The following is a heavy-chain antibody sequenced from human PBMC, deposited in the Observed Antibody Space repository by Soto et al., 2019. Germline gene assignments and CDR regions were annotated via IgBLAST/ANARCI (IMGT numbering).Heavy chain of an antibody. J-gene: IGHJ4*02. V-gene: IGHV1-46*01. CDR3: ATMGTPATGLYYFDN. CDR2: INPSGGST. D-gene: IGHD1-7*01. Sequence: ASVKVSCKASGYTFTSYYMHWVRQAPGQGLEWMGIINPSGGSTSYAQKFQGRVTMTRDTSTSTVYMELSSLRSEDTAVYYCATMGTPATGLYYFDNWGQGTLVTVSS. CDR1: GYTFTSYY.